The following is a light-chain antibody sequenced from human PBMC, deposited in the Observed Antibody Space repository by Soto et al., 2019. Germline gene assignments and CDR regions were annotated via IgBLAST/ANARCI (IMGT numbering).Light chain of an antibody. V-gene: IGKV3-15*01. CDR2: DAS. CDR3: QQYHIWLT. J-gene: IGKJ4*01. Sequence: EIVLTQSPGTLSLSPGERATLSCRASQSVNSNLAWYQQRPGQAPRLLIYDASTRATGIPDRFSGSGSGTEFTLTISSLQSEDFAVYYCQQYHIWLTFGGGTKVDIK. CDR1: QSVNSN.